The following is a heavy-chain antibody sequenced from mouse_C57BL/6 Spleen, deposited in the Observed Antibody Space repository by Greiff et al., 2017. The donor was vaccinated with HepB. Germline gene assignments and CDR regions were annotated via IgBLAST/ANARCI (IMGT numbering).Heavy chain of an antibody. V-gene: IGHV2-2*01. Sequence: VQLVESGPGLVQPSQSLSITCTVSGFSLTSYGVHWVRQSPGKGLEWLGVIWSGGSTDYNAAFISRLSISKDNSKSQVFFKMNSLQADDTAIYYCARPGILRREAWFAYWGQGTLVTVSA. J-gene: IGHJ3*01. CDR3: ARPGILRREAWFAY. CDR1: GFSLTSYG. D-gene: IGHD2-12*01. CDR2: IWSGGST.